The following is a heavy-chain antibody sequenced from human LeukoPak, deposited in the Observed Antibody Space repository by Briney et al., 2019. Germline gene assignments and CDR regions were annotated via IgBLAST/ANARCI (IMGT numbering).Heavy chain of an antibody. CDR2: FIPILGIA. CDR3: AREGGAVAGNTFFRFDP. V-gene: IGHV1-69*04. J-gene: IGHJ5*02. D-gene: IGHD6-19*01. CDR1: GGTFSSYA. Sequence: GASVKVSCKASGGTFSSYAISWVRQAPGQGLEWMGRFIPILGIANYAQKFQGRVTITADKSTSTAYMELSSLRSEDTAVYYCAREGGAVAGNTFFRFDPWGQGTLVTVSS.